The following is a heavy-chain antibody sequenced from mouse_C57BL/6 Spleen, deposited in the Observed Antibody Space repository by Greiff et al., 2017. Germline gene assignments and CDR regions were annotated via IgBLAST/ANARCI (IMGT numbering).Heavy chain of an antibody. D-gene: IGHD1-1*02. J-gene: IGHJ4*01. V-gene: IGHV1-82*01. CDR1: GYAFSSSW. CDR2: IYPGDGDT. Sequence: QVQLQQSGPELVKPGASVKISCKASGYAFSSSWMNWVKQRPGKGLEWIGRIYPGDGDTNYNGKFKGKATLTADKSSSTAYMQLSSLTSEDSAVYFCANGSPSWYAMDYWGQGTSVTVSS. CDR3: ANGSPSWYAMDY.